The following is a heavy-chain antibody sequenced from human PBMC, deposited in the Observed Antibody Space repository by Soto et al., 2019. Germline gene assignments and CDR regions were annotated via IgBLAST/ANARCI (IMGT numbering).Heavy chain of an antibody. CDR2: INHSGST. D-gene: IGHD3-22*01. CDR1: GGSFSGYY. Sequence: SETLSLTCAVYGGSFSGYYWSWIRQPPGKGLEWIGEINHSGSTNYNPSLKSRVTISVDTSKNQFSLKLSSVTAADTAVYYCARVDYYDSSGYYYVHYYYYGMDVWGQGTTVTVSS. J-gene: IGHJ6*02. V-gene: IGHV4-34*01. CDR3: ARVDYYDSSGYYYVHYYYYGMDV.